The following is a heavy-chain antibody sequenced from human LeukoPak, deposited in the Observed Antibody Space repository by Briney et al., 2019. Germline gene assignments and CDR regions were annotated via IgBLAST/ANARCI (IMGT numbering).Heavy chain of an antibody. Sequence: SETLSLTCTVSGGSISSGSYYLSWFRQPAGKGLEWIGRISSSGSTNYNPSLKSRVTISVDTSKNQLFLKLSSVTATDTAVYYCAREAPRPDYWGQGTLVTVSS. V-gene: IGHV4-61*02. CDR2: ISSSGST. CDR1: GGSISSGSYY. J-gene: IGHJ4*02. CDR3: AREAPRPDY.